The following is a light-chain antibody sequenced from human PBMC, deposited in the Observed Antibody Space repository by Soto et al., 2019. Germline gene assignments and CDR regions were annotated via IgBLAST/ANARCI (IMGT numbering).Light chain of an antibody. CDR1: QTISSW. Sequence: DRVTITCRASQTISSWLAWYQQKPGKAPKLLIFAASSLQSGVPSRFSGSRSGPDFTLTISSLQPEDFATYYCQQSYSSPPTFGQGTKVDIK. J-gene: IGKJ1*01. CDR2: AAS. V-gene: IGKV1-39*01. CDR3: QQSYSSPPT.